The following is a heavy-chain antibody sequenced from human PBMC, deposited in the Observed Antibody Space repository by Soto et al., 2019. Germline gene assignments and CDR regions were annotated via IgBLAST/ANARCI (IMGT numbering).Heavy chain of an antibody. CDR2: IYYSGST. D-gene: IGHD3-10*02. CDR3: ARLSSGERLNFDY. J-gene: IGHJ4*02. CDR1: GGSISSGGYY. Sequence: QVQLQESGPGLVKPSQTLSLACTVSGGSISSGGYYWSWIRQHPGKGLEWIGYIYYSGSTYYNPSLKSRVTISLDTSKNQFSLKLRSLTAADTAMYYCARLSSGERLNFDYWGQGTLVTVSS. V-gene: IGHV4-31*03.